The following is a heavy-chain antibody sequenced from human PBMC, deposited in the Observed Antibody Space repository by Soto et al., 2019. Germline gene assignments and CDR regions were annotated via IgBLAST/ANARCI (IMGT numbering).Heavy chain of an antibody. V-gene: IGHV3-30*18. CDR3: AKDDYSNYGAYSYGMDV. Sequence: GGSLRLSCAASGFTFSSYGMHWVRQAPGKGLEWVAVISYDGSNKYYADSVKGRFTISRDNSKNTLYLQMNSLGAEDTAVYYCAKDDYSNYGAYSYGMDVWGQGTTVTVSS. CDR2: ISYDGSNK. CDR1: GFTFSSYG. J-gene: IGHJ6*02. D-gene: IGHD4-4*01.